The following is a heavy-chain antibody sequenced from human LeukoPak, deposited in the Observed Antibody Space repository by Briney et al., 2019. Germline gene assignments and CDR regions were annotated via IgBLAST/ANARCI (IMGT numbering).Heavy chain of an antibody. D-gene: IGHD4-11*01. Sequence: SETLSLTSIVSGGSLTSGGYYWDWIRQHPGKGLEWFGYIYCSTSTYYYASLKSRVTVSVDTSKNQFSLKLGSVTAADKAVYYCARRGGLDYSNYYGYWGQGTLVTVSS. V-gene: IGHV4-31*03. J-gene: IGHJ4*02. CDR3: ARRGGLDYSNYYGY. CDR1: GGSLTSGGYY. CDR2: IYCSTST.